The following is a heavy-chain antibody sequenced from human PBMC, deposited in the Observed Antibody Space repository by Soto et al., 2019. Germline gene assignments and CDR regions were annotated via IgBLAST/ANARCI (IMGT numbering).Heavy chain of an antibody. CDR2: IYYSGST. V-gene: IGHV4-31*03. CDR1: GGSISSGGYY. CDR3: ARDGPATAGAYNWFDP. Sequence: LSLTCTVSGGSISSGGYYWSWIRQHPGKGLEWIGYIYYSGSTYYNPSLKSRVTISVDTSKNQFSLKLSSVTAADTAVYYCARDGPATAGAYNWFDPWGQGTLVTVSS. J-gene: IGHJ5*02. D-gene: IGHD2-15*01.